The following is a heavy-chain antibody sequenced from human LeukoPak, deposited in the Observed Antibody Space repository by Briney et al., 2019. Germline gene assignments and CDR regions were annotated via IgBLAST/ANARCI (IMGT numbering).Heavy chain of an antibody. CDR1: GGSISSGSYY. V-gene: IGHV4-61*02. J-gene: IGHJ4*02. Sequence: SQTLSLTCTVSGGSISSGSYYWSWIRQPAGKGLNWIGRIYTSGSTNYNPSLKSRVTISVDTSKNQFSLKLSSVTAADTAVYYCARAPLYYYDSSGYFPPLFDYWGQGTLVTVSS. CDR2: IYTSGST. CDR3: ARAPLYYYDSSGYFPPLFDY. D-gene: IGHD3-22*01.